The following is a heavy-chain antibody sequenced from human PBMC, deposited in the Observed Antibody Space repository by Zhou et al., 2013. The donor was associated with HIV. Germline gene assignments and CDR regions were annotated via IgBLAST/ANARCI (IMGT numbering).Heavy chain of an antibody. CDR2: IHPRGGST. CDR3: ARGAGGSQFSHFDS. CDR1: GYTFTNYY. D-gene: IGHD2-15*01. J-gene: IGHJ4*02. Sequence: LLQSATEVNRPGASVKVSCEASGYTFTNYYIHWVRQAPGQGLEWVGLIHPRGGSTSYAQRFQGRVTMTRDTSSSRVYMDLSRLTSKDTAVYYCARGAGGSQFSHFDSWGQGTPVTVSS. V-gene: IGHV1-46*01.